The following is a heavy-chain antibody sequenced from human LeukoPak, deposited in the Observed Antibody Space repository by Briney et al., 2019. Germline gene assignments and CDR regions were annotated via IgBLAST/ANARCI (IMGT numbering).Heavy chain of an antibody. CDR3: ARAIRSPYYYGSGSYYYGMDV. V-gene: IGHV3-21*01. CDR2: ISSSSSYI. Sequence: GGSLRLSCAASGFTFSRSAMTWVRQAPGKGLEWVSSISSSSSYIYYADSVKGRFTISRDNAKNSLYLQMNSLRAEDTAVYYCARAIRSPYYYGSGSYYYGMDVWGQGTTVTVSS. J-gene: IGHJ6*02. D-gene: IGHD3-10*01. CDR1: GFTFSRSA.